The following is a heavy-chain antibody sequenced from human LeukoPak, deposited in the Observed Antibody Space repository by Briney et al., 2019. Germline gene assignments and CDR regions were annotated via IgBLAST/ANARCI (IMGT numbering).Heavy chain of an antibody. CDR2: INQDGSEK. V-gene: IGHV3-7*01. CDR3: ARDNDFWSGYPGDY. D-gene: IGHD3-3*01. J-gene: IGHJ4*02. CDR1: GFTFSSYW. Sequence: GSLRLSCAASGFTFSSYWMSWVRQAPGKGLEWVANINQDGSEKYYVDSVKGRFTISRDNAKNSLYLQMSSLRAEDTAVYYCARDNDFWSGYPGDYWGQGTLVTVSS.